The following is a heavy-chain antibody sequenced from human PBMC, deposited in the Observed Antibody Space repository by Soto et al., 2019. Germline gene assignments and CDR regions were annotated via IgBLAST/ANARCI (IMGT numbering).Heavy chain of an antibody. CDR3: ASDSSGYSPIHY. J-gene: IGHJ4*01. D-gene: IGHD3-22*01. CDR2: AWNDGSNK. CDR1: GFTFSNYG. V-gene: IGHV3-33*01. Sequence: PGGSLRLSCAASGFTFSNYGMHWVRQAPGKGLEWVAIAWNDGSNKNYADFVKGRFTISRDNSKNTLYLQMNSLRAEDTAIYYCASDSSGYSPIHYWGHGTLVTVSS.